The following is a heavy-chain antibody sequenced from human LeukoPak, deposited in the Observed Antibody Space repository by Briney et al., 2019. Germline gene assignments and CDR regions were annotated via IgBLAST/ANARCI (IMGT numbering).Heavy chain of an antibody. CDR3: ARGNILSGYCFDF. J-gene: IGHJ4*02. Sequence: SETLSLTCAVYGGSISGYYWSWIRHPPGKGLEWVGEIHYTGATSYNPSLKSRATISIDTSKNQLSLKLGSVTAADTAVYYCARGNILSGYCFDFWGQGALVTVSS. CDR1: GGSISGYY. D-gene: IGHD3-9*01. CDR2: IHYTGAT. V-gene: IGHV4-34*01.